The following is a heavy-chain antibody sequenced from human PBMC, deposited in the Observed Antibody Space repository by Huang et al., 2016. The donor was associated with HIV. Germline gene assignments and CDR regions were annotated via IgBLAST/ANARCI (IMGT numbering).Heavy chain of an antibody. V-gene: IGHV1-69*01. CDR1: GGTFSSYV. J-gene: IGHJ4*02. Sequence: QVQLVQSGAEVKKPGSSVKVSCKAAGGTFSSYVIRWVRQAPGQGLEWRGGITPIFDKTNYAQKFQGRVTIIADESTRTAYMEMSSLRPEDTATYYCATGPRGSGSFNWGQGTLVIVSS. CDR2: ITPIFDKT. CDR3: ATGPRGSGSFN. D-gene: IGHD1-26*01.